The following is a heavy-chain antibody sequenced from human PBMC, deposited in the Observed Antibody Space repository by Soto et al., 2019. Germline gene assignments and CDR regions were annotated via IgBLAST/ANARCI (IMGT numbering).Heavy chain of an antibody. CDR3: AKRLWFGEFSQPPDYYMDV. CDR2: INSGSNDI. V-gene: IGHV3-21*02. D-gene: IGHD3-10*01. CDR1: GFTFGRYI. Sequence: EVQLVESGGGLVKPGGSLRLSCAASGFTFGRYIMNWVRQAPGRGLEWVSSINSGSNDIHYADSVKGRFTISRDNAKNSRYLQMISLRAEDTAVYYCAKRLWFGEFSQPPDYYMDVWGKWTTVTVSS. J-gene: IGHJ6*03.